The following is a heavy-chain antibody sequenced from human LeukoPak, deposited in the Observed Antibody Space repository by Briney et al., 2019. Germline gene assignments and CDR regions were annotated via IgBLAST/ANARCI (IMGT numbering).Heavy chain of an antibody. V-gene: IGHV1-46*01. J-gene: IGHJ4*02. CDR1: GYTFTSYY. D-gene: IGHD6-13*01. CDR3: ARSPRIAAAYDY. CDR2: INPSGGST. Sequence: ASVKVSCKASGYTFTSYYMHWVRQAPGQGLEWMGIINPSGGSTSYAQKFQGRVTMTRDMSTSTVYMELSSLRSEDTAVYYCARSPRIAAAYDYWGQGTLVTVSS.